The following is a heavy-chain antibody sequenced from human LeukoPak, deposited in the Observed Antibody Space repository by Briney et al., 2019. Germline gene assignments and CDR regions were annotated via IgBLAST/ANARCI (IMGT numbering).Heavy chain of an antibody. V-gene: IGHV5-51*01. Sequence: NHGESLKISCKGSGYSFTNYWIGWVRQMPGKGLEWMGIIYPGDSDTRYSPSFQGQVTISADKSISTAYLQWSSLMASDTAMYYCARNQMVGATRSPFDYWGQGTLVTVSS. CDR1: GYSFTNYW. J-gene: IGHJ4*02. D-gene: IGHD1-26*01. CDR2: IYPGDSDT. CDR3: ARNQMVGATRSPFDY.